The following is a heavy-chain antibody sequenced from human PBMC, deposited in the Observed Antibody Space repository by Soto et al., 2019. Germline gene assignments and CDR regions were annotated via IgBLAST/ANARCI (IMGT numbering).Heavy chain of an antibody. CDR3: ARVAVAGTRFDY. Sequence: QVQLQESGPGLVKPSGTLSLTCAVSGGSISSSNWWSWVRQPPGKGLEWIEEIYHSGSTNDNHSLKSRVTISVDKSKKQFSLKLSSVKAAETAVYYCARVAVAGTRFDYWGQGTLVTVSS. V-gene: IGHV4-4*02. CDR1: GGSISSSNW. D-gene: IGHD6-19*01. CDR2: IYHSGST. J-gene: IGHJ4*02.